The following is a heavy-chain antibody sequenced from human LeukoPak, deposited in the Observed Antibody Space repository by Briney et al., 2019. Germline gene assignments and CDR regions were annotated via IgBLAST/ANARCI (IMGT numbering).Heavy chain of an antibody. Sequence: PSETLSLTCAVYGGSFSGYYWSWIRQPPGKGLEWIGEINHSGSTNYNPSLKSRVTISVDTSKNQFSLKLSSVTAADTAVYYCARALVGAAAGLWRQGTLVTASS. CDR3: ARALVGAAAGL. V-gene: IGHV4-34*01. CDR1: GGSFSGYY. CDR2: INHSGST. J-gene: IGHJ4*02. D-gene: IGHD6-13*01.